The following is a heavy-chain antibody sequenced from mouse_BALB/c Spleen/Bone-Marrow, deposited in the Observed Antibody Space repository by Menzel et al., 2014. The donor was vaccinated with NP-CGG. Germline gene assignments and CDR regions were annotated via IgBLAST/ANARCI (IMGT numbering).Heavy chain of an antibody. CDR3: ARNFYGSSYFDY. D-gene: IGHD1-1*01. V-gene: IGHV1-67*01. CDR2: ISTYSGNT. Sequence: QVQLQQSGPEVVRPGVSVKLSCKGSGYTFTAYAMHWVKQSHAESLEWIGLISTYSGNTHYNQDFKVKATMTVDKSSSTPYMELARLTSGDSAICYCARNFYGSSYFDYWGQGTTLTVSS. CDR1: GYTFTAYA. J-gene: IGHJ2*01.